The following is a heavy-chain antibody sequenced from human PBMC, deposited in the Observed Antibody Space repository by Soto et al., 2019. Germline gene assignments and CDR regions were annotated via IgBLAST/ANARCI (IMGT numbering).Heavy chain of an antibody. CDR1: GFTFSSYA. D-gene: IGHD6-13*01. CDR3: ARDSAGIAASGAFDI. V-gene: IGHV3-30-3*01. Sequence: GGSLRLSCAASGFTFSSYAMHWVRQAPGKGLEWVAVISYDGSNKYYADSVKGRFTISRDNSKNTLYLQMNSLRAEDTAVYYCARDSAGIAASGAFDIWGQGTMVTVSS. CDR2: ISYDGSNK. J-gene: IGHJ3*02.